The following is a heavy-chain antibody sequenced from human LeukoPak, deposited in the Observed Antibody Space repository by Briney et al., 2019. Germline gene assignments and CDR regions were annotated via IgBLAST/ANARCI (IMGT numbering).Heavy chain of an antibody. CDR3: ARGRSDYGDYQREGGVDY. CDR1: GGSISSGGYY. CDR2: INHSGST. V-gene: IGHV4-39*07. J-gene: IGHJ4*02. Sequence: PSETLSLTCTVSGGSISSGGYYWSWIRQPPGKGLEWIGEINHSGSTNYNPSLKSRVTISVDTSKNQFSLKLSSVTAADTAVYYCARGRSDYGDYQREGGVDYWGQGTLVTVSS. D-gene: IGHD4-17*01.